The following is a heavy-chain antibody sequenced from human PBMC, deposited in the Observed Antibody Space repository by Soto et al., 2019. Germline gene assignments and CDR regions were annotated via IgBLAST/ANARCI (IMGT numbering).Heavy chain of an antibody. J-gene: IGHJ4*02. CDR3: AREWSYRGNDF. Sequence: XATLCLTCTVSGGSISGHYWSWIRQSAGKGLEWIGRIYPSGSTDYNPSLNSRVTMSLDMSKNQFSLDLTSVTAADTAVYFCAREWSYRGNDFWGRGTLVTVSS. V-gene: IGHV4-4*07. CDR1: GGSISGHY. D-gene: IGHD5-12*01. CDR2: IYPSGST.